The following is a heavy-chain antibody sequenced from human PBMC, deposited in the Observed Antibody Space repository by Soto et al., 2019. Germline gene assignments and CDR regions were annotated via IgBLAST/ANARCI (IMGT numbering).Heavy chain of an antibody. J-gene: IGHJ6*02. CDR3: AREQGLTGGYYYDSSGYYVYYYYGMDV. Sequence: QVQLVQSGAEVKKPGSSVKVSCKASGGTFSSYAISWVRQAPGQGLEWMGGIIPIFGTANYAQKFQGRVTITADESTSTAYMELSSLRSEDTAVYYCAREQGLTGGYYYDSSGYYVYYYYGMDVWGQGTTVTVS. CDR2: IIPIFGTA. CDR1: GGTFSSYA. D-gene: IGHD3-22*01. V-gene: IGHV1-69*01.